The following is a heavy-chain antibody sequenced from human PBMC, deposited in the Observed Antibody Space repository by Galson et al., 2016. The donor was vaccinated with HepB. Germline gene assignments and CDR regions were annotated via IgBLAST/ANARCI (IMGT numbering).Heavy chain of an antibody. CDR1: GFTLTSYA. V-gene: IGHV1-3*01. D-gene: IGHD3/OR15-3a*01. CDR2: INVGNGNT. Sequence: SVKVSCKASGFTLTSYAIKWVRQAPGQRLEWMGWINVGNGNTKYSEKLQGRVTITRDTSASTVYMELSSLRSEDTAVYYCAREHDIWTSYAFDIWGQGTMITVSS. CDR3: AREHDIWTSYAFDI. J-gene: IGHJ3*02.